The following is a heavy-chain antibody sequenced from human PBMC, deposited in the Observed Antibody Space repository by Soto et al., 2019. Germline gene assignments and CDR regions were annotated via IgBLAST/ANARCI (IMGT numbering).Heavy chain of an antibody. V-gene: IGHV3-23*01. D-gene: IGHD3-9*01. CDR3: AKHGRVYDILTGYNWFDP. Sequence: GGSLRLSCAASGFTFSSYAMSWVRQAPGKGLEWVSAISGSGGSTYYADSVKGRFTISRDNSKNTLYLQMNSLRAEDTAVYYCAKHGRVYDILTGYNWFDPWGQGTLVTVSS. CDR2: ISGSGGST. J-gene: IGHJ5*02. CDR1: GFTFSSYA.